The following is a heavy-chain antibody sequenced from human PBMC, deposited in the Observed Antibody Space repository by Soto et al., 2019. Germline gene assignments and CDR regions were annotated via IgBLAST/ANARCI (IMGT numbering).Heavy chain of an antibody. CDR1: GFTFSSYG. D-gene: IGHD2-15*01. J-gene: IGHJ5*02. V-gene: IGHV1-18*01. CDR2: ISAYNGNT. CDR3: ARDNVVVVAATMNLLSGP. Sequence: KRQRGSVKGSCKASGFTFSSYGISWGGQAPRQGPEWMGWISAYNGNTNYAQKLQGRVTMTTDTSTSTAYMELRSLRSDDTAVYYCARDNVVVVAATMNLLSGPWGQGTLVTVSS.